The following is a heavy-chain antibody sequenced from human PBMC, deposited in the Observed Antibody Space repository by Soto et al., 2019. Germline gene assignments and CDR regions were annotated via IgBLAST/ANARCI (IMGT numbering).Heavy chain of an antibody. CDR3: ASDVTYCSSTSCSYGG. CDR2: IIPIFGTA. CDR1: GVTFSSYA. D-gene: IGHD2-2*01. Sequence: SVQVSCRASGVTFSSYAISWVRQAPGQGLEWMGGIIPIFGTANYAQKFQGRVTITADESTSTAYMELSSLRSEDTAVYYCASDVTYCSSTSCSYGGWGQGTMVTGSS. V-gene: IGHV1-69*13. J-gene: IGHJ3*01.